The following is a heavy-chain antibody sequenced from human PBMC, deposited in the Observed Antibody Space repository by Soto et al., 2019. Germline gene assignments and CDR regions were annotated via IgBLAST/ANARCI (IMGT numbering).Heavy chain of an antibody. D-gene: IGHD2-2*01. J-gene: IGHJ3*01. CDR2: TYYRSKWYS. V-gene: IGHV6-1*01. CDR1: GDSVSSNSAA. Sequence: SQTLSLTCGISGDSVSSNSAAWNWIRQSPSRGLEWLGRTYYRSKWYSDYALSVKSRITINPDTSKNQFSLQMNSVTPEDTSIYYCLRYCSHNSCSELGAFDVWGQGTMVTVSS. CDR3: LRYCSHNSCSELGAFDV.